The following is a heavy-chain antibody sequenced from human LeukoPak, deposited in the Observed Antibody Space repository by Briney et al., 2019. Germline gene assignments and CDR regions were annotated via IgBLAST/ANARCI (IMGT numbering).Heavy chain of an antibody. J-gene: IGHJ4*02. CDR3: ARERTPGSGYGVDY. D-gene: IGHD6-25*01. Sequence: GASVKVSCKASGYTFTGYYLHWVRLAPGQGLEWMGWVNPNSGGTNYAQKFQGRVTMTGDRSISTAYMELSRLRSDDTAVYYCARERTPGSGYGVDYWGQGTVVTVSS. CDR2: VNPNSGGT. V-gene: IGHV1-2*02. CDR1: GYTFTGYY.